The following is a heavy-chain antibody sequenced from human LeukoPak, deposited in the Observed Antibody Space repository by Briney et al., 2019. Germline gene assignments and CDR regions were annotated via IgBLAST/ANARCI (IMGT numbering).Heavy chain of an antibody. CDR1: GFTFSSYS. CDR3: AREWYSSSWYRTDAFDI. V-gene: IGHV3-48*04. J-gene: IGHJ3*02. Sequence: PGGSLRLSCAASGFTFSSYSMNWVRQAPGKGLEWVSYISSSSTIYYADSVKGRFTISRDNAKNSLYLQMNSLRAEDTAVYYCAREWYSSSWYRTDAFDIWGQGTMVTVSS. CDR2: ISSSSTI. D-gene: IGHD6-13*01.